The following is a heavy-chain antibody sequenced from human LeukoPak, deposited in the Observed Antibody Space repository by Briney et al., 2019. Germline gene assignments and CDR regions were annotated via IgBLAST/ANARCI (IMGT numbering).Heavy chain of an antibody. CDR3: ARGASVGDYYYCYGMDV. V-gene: IGHV1-3*01. J-gene: IGHJ6*02. Sequence: ASVKVSCKASGYTFTSYAMHWVRQAPGQRLEWMGWINAGNGNTKYSQKFQGRVTITRDTSASTAYMELSSLRSEDTAVYYCARGASVGDYYYCYGMDVWGQGTTVTVSS. CDR2: INAGNGNT. CDR1: GYTFTSYA. D-gene: IGHD3-16*01.